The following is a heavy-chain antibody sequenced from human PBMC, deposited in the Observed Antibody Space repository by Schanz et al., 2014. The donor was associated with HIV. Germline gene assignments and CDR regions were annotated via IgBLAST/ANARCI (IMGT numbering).Heavy chain of an antibody. CDR3: ARRRGWGSYRYFPYGLDV. CDR1: GGTFSSYA. Sequence: QVQLVQSGAEVKKPGSSVKVSCKASGGTFSSYAISWVRQAPGQGLEWMGGIKPNDGGTKSAQKFLGRVTMTRDSSITTAYMELTSLRPEDTAVYYCARRRGWGSYRYFPYGLDVWGQGTTVTVSS. D-gene: IGHD3-16*02. J-gene: IGHJ6*02. V-gene: IGHV1-2*02. CDR2: IKPNDGGT.